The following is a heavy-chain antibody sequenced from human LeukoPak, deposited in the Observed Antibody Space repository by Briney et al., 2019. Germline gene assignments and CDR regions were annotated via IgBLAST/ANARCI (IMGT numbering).Heavy chain of an antibody. J-gene: IGHJ4*02. CDR3: AREVWGPEY. CDR1: GFTFSSYA. V-gene: IGHV3-23*01. CDR2: ISGSGDST. Sequence: GGSLRLSCEGSGFTFSSYAMTWVRQAPGKGLAWVSSISGSGDSTFYADSAKGRFTISRDNTKNSVYLQMSSLRAEDTAVYYCAREVWGPEYWGQGTLVTVSS. D-gene: IGHD1-14*01.